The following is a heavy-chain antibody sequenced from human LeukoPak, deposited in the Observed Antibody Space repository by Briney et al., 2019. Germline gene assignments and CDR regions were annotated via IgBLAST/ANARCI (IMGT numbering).Heavy chain of an antibody. CDR3: ARATYDSSGYHISSFDY. D-gene: IGHD3-22*01. J-gene: IGHJ4*02. CDR2: INPSGGST. Sequence: ASVKVSCKASGYTFTSYYMHWVRQAPGQGLEWMGIINPSGGSTSYAQKFQGRVTMTRDMSTSTVYMELSSLRSEDTAVYYCARATYDSSGYHISSFDYWGQGTLVTVSS. V-gene: IGHV1-46*01. CDR1: GYTFTSYY.